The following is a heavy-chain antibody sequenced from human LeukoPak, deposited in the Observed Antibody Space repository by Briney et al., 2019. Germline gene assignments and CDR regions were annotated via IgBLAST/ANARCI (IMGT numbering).Heavy chain of an antibody. V-gene: IGHV1-2*02. CDR3: ARDLVAARPNYYYYYMDV. D-gene: IGHD6-6*01. CDR2: INPNSGGT. J-gene: IGHJ6*03. Sequence: ASVKVSCKASGYTFTGYYMHWVRQAPGQGLEWMGWINPNSGGTNYAQKFQGRVTMTRDTSISTAYTELSRLRSDDTAVYSCARDLVAARPNYYYYYMDVWGKGTTVTVSS. CDR1: GYTFTGYY.